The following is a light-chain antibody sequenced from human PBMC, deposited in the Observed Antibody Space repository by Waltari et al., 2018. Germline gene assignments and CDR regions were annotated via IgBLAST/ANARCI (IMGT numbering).Light chain of an antibody. CDR2: RNN. Sequence: QSVLTQPPAASGTPGQRVTISCSGSSSNIGSNSVNWYQQVPGTAPKLLIYRNNQRSSGVPDRFSGSTSGTSASLAISGRRSEDEADYYCAAWDDSLSVHWVFGGGTKVTVL. V-gene: IGLV1-47*01. CDR1: SSNIGSNS. J-gene: IGLJ3*02. CDR3: AAWDDSLSVHWV.